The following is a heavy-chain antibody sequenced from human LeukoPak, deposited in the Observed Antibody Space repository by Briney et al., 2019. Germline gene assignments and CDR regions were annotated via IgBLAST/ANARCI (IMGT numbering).Heavy chain of an antibody. CDR2: ISANNGNT. J-gene: IGHJ5*02. Sequence: ASVKVSCKASGYNFGIFGISWVRQAPGQGLEWMGWISANNGNTKYAQSLQGRVTMTTDTSTSTAYMELRSLGSDDTAVYYCARVGVVVPSAWFDPWGQGTLVTVSS. V-gene: IGHV1-18*01. CDR3: ARVGVVVPSAWFDP. D-gene: IGHD2-2*01. CDR1: GYNFGIFG.